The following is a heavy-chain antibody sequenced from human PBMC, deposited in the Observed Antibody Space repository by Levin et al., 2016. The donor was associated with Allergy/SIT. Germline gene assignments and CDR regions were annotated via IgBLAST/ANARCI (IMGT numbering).Heavy chain of an antibody. CDR1: GGSISSSSYY. Sequence: SETLSLTCTVSGGSISSSSYYWGWIRQPPGKGLEWIGSIYYSGSTYYNPSLKSRVTISVDTSKNQFSLKLSSVTAADTAVYYCARLYSGSYSGSDWFDPWGQGTLVTVSS. CDR2: IYYSGST. D-gene: IGHD1-26*01. J-gene: IGHJ5*02. CDR3: ARLYSGSYSGSDWFDP. V-gene: IGHV4-39*01.